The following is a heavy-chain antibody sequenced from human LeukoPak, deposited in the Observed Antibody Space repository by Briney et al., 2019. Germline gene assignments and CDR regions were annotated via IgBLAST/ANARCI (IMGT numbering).Heavy chain of an antibody. CDR3: AKDFHYFDY. Sequence: GGSLRLSCAASGFPFSSDWMQWVRQAPGKGLEWVSLISGDGGSTYYADSVKGRFTISRDNSKNSLYLQMNSLRTEDTALYYCAKDFHYFDYWGQGTLVTVSS. V-gene: IGHV3-43*02. J-gene: IGHJ4*02. CDR2: ISGDGGST. CDR1: GFPFSSDW.